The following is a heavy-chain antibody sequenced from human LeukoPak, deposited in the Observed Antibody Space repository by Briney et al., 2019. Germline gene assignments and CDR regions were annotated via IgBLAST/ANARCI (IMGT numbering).Heavy chain of an antibody. Sequence: HAGGSLRLSCAASGFTVSSNYMSWVRQAPGKGLEWVSVIYSGGSTYYADSVKGRFTISRDNSKSTLYLQMNSLRAEDTAVYYCAKDWRGIVVVPASYMDVWGKGTTVTVSS. V-gene: IGHV3-53*01. D-gene: IGHD2-2*01. CDR1: GFTVSSNY. J-gene: IGHJ6*03. CDR2: IYSGGST. CDR3: AKDWRGIVVVPASYMDV.